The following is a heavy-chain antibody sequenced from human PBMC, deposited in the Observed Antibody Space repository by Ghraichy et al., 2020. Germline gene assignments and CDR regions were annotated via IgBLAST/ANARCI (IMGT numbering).Heavy chain of an antibody. CDR3: ARDHRPTVTPLSYWYFDL. D-gene: IGHD4-17*01. CDR2: IYYSGST. V-gene: IGHV4-59*01. Sequence: SQTLSLTCTVSGGSISSYYWSWIRQPPGKGLEWIGYIYYSGSTNYNPSLKSRVTISVDTSKNQFSLKLSSVTAADTAVYYCARDHRPTVTPLSYWYFDLWGRGTLVTVSS. J-gene: IGHJ2*01. CDR1: GGSISSYY.